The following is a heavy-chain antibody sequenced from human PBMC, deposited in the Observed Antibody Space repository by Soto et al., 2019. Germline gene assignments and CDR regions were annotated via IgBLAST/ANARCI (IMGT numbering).Heavy chain of an antibody. CDR3: ANTYYDILTGYRKALGI. CDR1: GGSISSCSYY. J-gene: IGHJ3*02. Sequence: SETLSLTCTVSGGSISSCSYYWGWVRQPPGKGLECIGSVYCSGRTYYNPSLKSRVTISVATSKNQFSLKLSSVTAADTAVYYCANTYYDILTGYRKALGIWGQGTMVTVSS. V-gene: IGHV4-39*01. D-gene: IGHD3-9*01. CDR2: VYCSGRT.